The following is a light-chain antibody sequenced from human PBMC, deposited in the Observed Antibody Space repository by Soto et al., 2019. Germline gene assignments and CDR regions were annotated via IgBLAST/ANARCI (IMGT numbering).Light chain of an antibody. CDR1: QGIGSW. Sequence: DLQMTQSPSSVSASVGDRVTITCRASQGIGSWLAWYQQKPGKAPKLLIYGAVSLQSGVPSRFSGGGSGTDFTLTISSLQPEDFATYYCQQANSFPWTFGQGTKVEIK. CDR3: QQANSFPWT. V-gene: IGKV1-12*01. CDR2: GAV. J-gene: IGKJ1*01.